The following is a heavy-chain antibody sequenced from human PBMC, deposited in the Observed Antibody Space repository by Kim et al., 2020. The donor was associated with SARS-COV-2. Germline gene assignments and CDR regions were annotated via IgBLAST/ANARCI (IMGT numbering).Heavy chain of an antibody. D-gene: IGHD6-19*01. J-gene: IGHJ5*02. CDR3: ARDSSGWYGNWFDP. CDR2: IYTSGST. CDR1: GGSISSGSYY. V-gene: IGHV4-61*02. Sequence: SETLSLTCTVSGGSISSGSYYWSWIRQPAGKGLEWIGRIYTSGSTNYNPSLKSRVTISVDTSKNQFSLKLSSVTAADTAVYYCARDSSGWYGNWFDPWGQGTLVTVSS.